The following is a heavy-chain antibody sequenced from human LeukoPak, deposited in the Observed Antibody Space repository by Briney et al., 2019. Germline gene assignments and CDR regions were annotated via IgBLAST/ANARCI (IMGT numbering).Heavy chain of an antibody. CDR1: GGSISSYY. J-gene: IGHJ6*02. CDR3: ARVGATTNYYYGMDV. CDR2: IYYSGST. V-gene: IGHV4-59*12. D-gene: IGHD1-26*01. Sequence: SETLSLTCTVSGGSISSYYWSWIRQPPGKGLEWIGYIYYSGSTNYNPSLKSRVTMSVDTSKNQFSLKLSSVTAADTAVYYCARVGATTNYYYGMDVWGRGTTVTVSS.